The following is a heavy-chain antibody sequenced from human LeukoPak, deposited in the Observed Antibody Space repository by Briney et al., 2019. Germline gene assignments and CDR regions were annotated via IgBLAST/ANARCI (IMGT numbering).Heavy chain of an antibody. J-gene: IGHJ5*02. CDR1: GFTFSSYG. CDR3: AKGADYYGSGSYPVLYNWFDP. CDR2: ISGSGGST. V-gene: IGHV3-23*01. D-gene: IGHD3-10*01. Sequence: GGSLRLSCAASGFTFSSYGMSWVRQAPGKGLEWVSAISGSGGSTYYADSVKGRFTISRDNSKNTLYLQMNSLRAEDTAVYYCAKGADYYGSGSYPVLYNWFDPWGQGTLVTVSS.